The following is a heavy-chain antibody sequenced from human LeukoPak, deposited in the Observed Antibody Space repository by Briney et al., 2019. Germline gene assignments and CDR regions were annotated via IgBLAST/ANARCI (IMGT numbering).Heavy chain of an antibody. D-gene: IGHD6-13*01. CDR2: ISRSSTTI. V-gene: IGHV3-48*01. Sequence: GGSLRLSCAASGFTFSSYNMNWVRQAPGKGLEWVSYISRSSTTIYYADSVKGRFTISRDNSKNTLYLQMNSLRAEETAVYYCATQYSSSWYSNWGQGTLVTVSS. CDR1: GFTFSSYN. J-gene: IGHJ4*02. CDR3: ATQYSSSWYSN.